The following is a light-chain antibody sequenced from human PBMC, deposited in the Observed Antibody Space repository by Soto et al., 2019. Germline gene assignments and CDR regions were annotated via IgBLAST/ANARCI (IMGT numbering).Light chain of an antibody. J-gene: IGKJ1*01. CDR1: QALKRSF. CDR2: GAS. Sequence: IVLTQSPGTLSLSPGERATLSCRASQALKRSFLAWYQHKPGQAPRLLIYGASSRATGIPDRFSGSGSGTDFTLTISRLEPEDFAVYYCQQYGSSPPKTFGQGTKVDIK. CDR3: QQYGSSPPKT. V-gene: IGKV3-20*01.